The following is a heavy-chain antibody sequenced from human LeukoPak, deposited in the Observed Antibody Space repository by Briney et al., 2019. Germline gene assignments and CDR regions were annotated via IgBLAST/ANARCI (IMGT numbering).Heavy chain of an antibody. V-gene: IGHV4-34*01. J-gene: IGHJ6*03. CDR3: ARGHGTISPRGYYYYYMDV. CDR2: INHSGST. Sequence: SETLSLTCAVYGGSFSGYYWIWIRQPPGKGLEWIGEINHSGSTNYNPSLKSRVTISVDTSKNQFSLKLSSVTAADTAVYYCARGHGTISPRGYYYYYMDVWGKGTTVTVSS. D-gene: IGHD3-3*01. CDR1: GGSFSGYY.